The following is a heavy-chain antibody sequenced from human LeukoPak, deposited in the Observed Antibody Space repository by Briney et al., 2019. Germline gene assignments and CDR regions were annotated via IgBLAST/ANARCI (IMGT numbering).Heavy chain of an antibody. CDR3: ASSLATTVTTYGMDV. D-gene: IGHD4-17*01. Sequence: SVKVSCKASGGTFSSYAISWVRQAPGQGLEWMGRIIPILGIANYAQKFQGRVTITADKSTSTAYMELSSLRSEDTAVYYCASSLATTVTTYGMDVWGQGTTVTVSS. CDR1: GGTFSSYA. J-gene: IGHJ6*02. CDR2: IIPILGIA. V-gene: IGHV1-69*04.